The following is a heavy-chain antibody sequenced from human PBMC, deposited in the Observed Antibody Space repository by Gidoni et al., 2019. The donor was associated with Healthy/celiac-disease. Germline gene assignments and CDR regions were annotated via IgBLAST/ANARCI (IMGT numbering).Heavy chain of an antibody. CDR2: LSGSGGST. CDR3: ARDQEPGPSY. Sequence: EVQLLEPGGGLVQPGGSLRLSCAASGLTFSSYAMSWVRQAPGKGLEWFSALSGSGGSTYYADSVKGRFTISRDNSKNTLYLQMNSLGAEDTAVYYCARDQEPGPSYWGQGTLVTVSS. V-gene: IGHV3-23*01. CDR1: GLTFSSYA. J-gene: IGHJ4*02. D-gene: IGHD1-26*01.